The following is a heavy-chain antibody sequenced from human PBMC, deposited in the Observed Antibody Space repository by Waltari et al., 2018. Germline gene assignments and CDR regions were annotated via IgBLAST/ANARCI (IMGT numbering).Heavy chain of an antibody. J-gene: IGHJ4*02. Sequence: EVQLVQSGAEVKKPGATVQISCQVSGYPFTDYYMHWVQRAPGKGLEWMGLVDHEDGETIYAEKFQGRVTITADTSTDTAYMELSSLRSEDTAVYFCATAVMTTVTTRDYWGQGTLVTVSS. V-gene: IGHV1-69-2*01. CDR3: ATAVMTTVTTRDY. D-gene: IGHD4-17*01. CDR2: VDHEDGET. CDR1: GYPFTDYY.